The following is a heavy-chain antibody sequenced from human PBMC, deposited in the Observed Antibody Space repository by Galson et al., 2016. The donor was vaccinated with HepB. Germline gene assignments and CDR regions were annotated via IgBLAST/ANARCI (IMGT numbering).Heavy chain of an antibody. CDR1: GYTFTAYY. CDR2: INPNSGGT. Sequence: SCKASGYTFTAYYIHWVRQAPGQGLEWMGWINPNSGGTNYAQKFQGRVTMTRDTSISTAYMELSSLRSEDTAVFYCARPALGGPATDYWGQGTLVTVSA. J-gene: IGHJ4*02. V-gene: IGHV1-2*02. CDR3: ARPALGGPATDY. D-gene: IGHD1-26*01.